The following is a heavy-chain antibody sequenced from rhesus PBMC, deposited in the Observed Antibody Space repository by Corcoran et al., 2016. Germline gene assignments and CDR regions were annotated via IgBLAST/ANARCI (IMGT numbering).Heavy chain of an antibody. CDR1: GGSISDDYY. Sequence: QVQLQESGPGLEKPSETLSLTCAVSGGSISDDYYWNWIRHPPGKGLQWIANFHGSSGNTNYNPSLKSRVIISTDISNNQFSLKVNSVTAADTAVYYCASQHWRRRFDVWGPGMLVTVSS. CDR2: FHGSSGNT. CDR3: ASQHWRRRFDV. D-gene: IGHD2-33*01. J-gene: IGHJ5-1*01. V-gene: IGHV4S7*01.